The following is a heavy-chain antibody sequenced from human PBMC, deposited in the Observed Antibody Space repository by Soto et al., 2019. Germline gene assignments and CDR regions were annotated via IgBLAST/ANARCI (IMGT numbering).Heavy chain of an antibody. V-gene: IGHV4-59*01. CDR2: IYYSGST. CDR1: DCSISSYY. J-gene: IGHJ3*02. D-gene: IGHD3-10*01. CDR3: ARVWGGAFDI. Sequence: PSETMSLTCTFSDCSISSYYLSLIRQPPGKGLEWIGYIYYSGSTNYNPSLKSRVTISVDTSKNQFSLKLSSVTAADTDVHYCARVWGGAFDIWGQGTMVTVSS.